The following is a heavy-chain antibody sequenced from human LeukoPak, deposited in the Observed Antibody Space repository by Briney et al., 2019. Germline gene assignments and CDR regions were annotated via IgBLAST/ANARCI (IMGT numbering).Heavy chain of an antibody. CDR1: GFTFRRYW. D-gene: IGHD4-17*01. CDR3: AREDGDYAYYYYGMDV. V-gene: IGHV3-7*01. Sequence: GGSLRLSCAASGFTFRRYWMSWARQASGKGLEWVANIKQDGSERYYVDTVKGRFTISRDNAKNSLYLQMNSLRAEDTAVYYCAREDGDYAYYYYGMDVWGQGTTVTVSS. J-gene: IGHJ6*02. CDR2: IKQDGSER.